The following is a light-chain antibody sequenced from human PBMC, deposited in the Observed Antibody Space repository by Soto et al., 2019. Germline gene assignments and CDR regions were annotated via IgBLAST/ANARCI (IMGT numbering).Light chain of an antibody. CDR1: QSVSTF. CDR3: QQYGDSPLT. V-gene: IGKV3-20*01. J-gene: IGKJ4*01. Sequence: EIGLTQSASTLSLSPGERATLSWRASQSVSTFLAWYQHKPGQAPRLLIYGASSRATGIPDRFSGSGYETDFNLSISRLETEDFAVYFCQQYGDSPLTFGGGTKVDIK. CDR2: GAS.